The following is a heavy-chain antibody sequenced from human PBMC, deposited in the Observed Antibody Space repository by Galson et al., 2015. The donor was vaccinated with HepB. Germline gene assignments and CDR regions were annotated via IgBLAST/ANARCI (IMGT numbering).Heavy chain of an antibody. CDR1: GSTFSSYA. V-gene: IGHV3-30-3*01. CDR2: ISYDGSNK. Sequence: SLRLSCAASGSTFSSYAMHWVRQAPGKGLEWVAVISYDGSNKYYADSVKGRFTISRDNSKNTLYLQMNSLRAEDTAVYYCARGRGYDSSGYYHYYFDYWGQGTLVTVSS. D-gene: IGHD3-22*01. CDR3: ARGRGYDSSGYYHYYFDY. J-gene: IGHJ4*02.